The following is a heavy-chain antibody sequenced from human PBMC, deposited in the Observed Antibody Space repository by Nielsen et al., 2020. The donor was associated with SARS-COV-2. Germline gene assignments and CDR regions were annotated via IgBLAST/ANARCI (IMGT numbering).Heavy chain of an antibody. D-gene: IGHD6-19*01. Sequence: SETLSLTCTVSGGSISSSSYYWGWIRQPPGKGLEWIGEINHSGSTNYNPSLKSRVTISVDTSKNQFSLKLSSVTAADTAVYYCARGARGIAVAGDNWFDPWGQGTLVTVSS. CDR1: GGSISSSSYY. CDR2: INHSGST. CDR3: ARGARGIAVAGDNWFDP. J-gene: IGHJ5*02. V-gene: IGHV4-39*07.